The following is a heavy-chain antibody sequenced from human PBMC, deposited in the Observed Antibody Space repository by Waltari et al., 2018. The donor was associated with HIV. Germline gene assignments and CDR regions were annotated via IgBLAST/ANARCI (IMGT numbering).Heavy chain of an antibody. V-gene: IGHV3-9*01. CDR2: ISWNSGTI. J-gene: IGHJ4*02. Sequence: EVQLVESGGGLVQPGRSLRLSCAASGFFFHDYAMHWVRQGPGKVLEGVSGISWNSGTIYYADSVRGRFTISRDNAKNSLYLQMNSLRAEDTAFYYCAKGGTVTTDYFNYWGQGTLVTVSS. D-gene: IGHD4-17*01. CDR1: GFFFHDYA. CDR3: AKGGTVTTDYFNY.